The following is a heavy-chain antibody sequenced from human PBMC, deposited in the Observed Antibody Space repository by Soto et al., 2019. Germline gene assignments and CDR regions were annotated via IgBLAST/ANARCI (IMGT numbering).Heavy chain of an antibody. CDR3: ARRYGDYQMDY. CDR1: GGSISSSTEY. CDR2: TYYSGST. V-gene: IGHV4-39*01. J-gene: IGHJ4*02. D-gene: IGHD4-17*01. Sequence: QLQLQESGPGLVKPSETLSLTCTVSGGSISSSTEYWGWIRQPPGKGLEWIGSTYYSGSTYYNPSLKSRVTISVDTSKNQFSLKLFSVTAADTAVYDCARRYGDYQMDYWGQGTLVTVSS.